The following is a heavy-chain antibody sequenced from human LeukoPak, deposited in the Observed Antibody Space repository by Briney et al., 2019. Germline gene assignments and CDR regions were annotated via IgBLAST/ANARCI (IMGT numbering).Heavy chain of an antibody. Sequence: SGGSLRLSCAASGFTFNNYWMTWVCQAPGKGLEWVANIKQDGSEKYYVESVKGRFTISRDNAKNSLYLQMNSLRAEDTAVYYCARVRPYSWFESWGQGTLVTVSS. V-gene: IGHV3-7*04. CDR2: IKQDGSEK. J-gene: IGHJ5*01. D-gene: IGHD2-15*01. CDR1: GFTFNNYW. CDR3: ARVRPYSWFES.